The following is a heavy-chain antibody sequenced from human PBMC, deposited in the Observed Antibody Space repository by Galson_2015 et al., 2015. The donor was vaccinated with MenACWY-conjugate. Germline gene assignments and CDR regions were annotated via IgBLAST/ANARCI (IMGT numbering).Heavy chain of an antibody. CDR1: GFTFRQYA. Sequence: SLRLSCAVSGFTFRQYAMSWVRQAPGTGLEWVAIISDSGAATHYIDSVKGRFTISRDNSKNTLYLQMSRLRAEDTALYYCAKDVYKDVWGQGTLVTVSS. J-gene: IGHJ4*02. CDR2: ISDSGAAT. V-gene: IGHV3-23*01. CDR3: AKDVYKDV. D-gene: IGHD5/OR15-5a*01.